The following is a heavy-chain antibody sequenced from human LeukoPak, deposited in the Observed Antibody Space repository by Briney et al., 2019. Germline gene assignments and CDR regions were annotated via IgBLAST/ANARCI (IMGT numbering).Heavy chain of an antibody. J-gene: IGHJ3*02. Sequence: ASVKVSCKASGYTFTSYDVNWVRQATGQGLEWVGWMNPNSGNTGYAQKFQGRVTMTRDTSISTAYMELNSLTSVDTAVYYCARNNYGGHDAFDIWGQGTLVTVSS. V-gene: IGHV1-8*01. D-gene: IGHD4-11*01. CDR1: GYTFTSYD. CDR2: MNPNSGNT. CDR3: ARNNYGGHDAFDI.